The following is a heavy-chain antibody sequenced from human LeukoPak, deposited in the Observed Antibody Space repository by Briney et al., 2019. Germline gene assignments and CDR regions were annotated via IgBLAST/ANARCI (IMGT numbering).Heavy chain of an antibody. CDR2: IYHSGST. Sequence: SGTLSLTCVVSGGSISSYNWWSWVRQPPGKGLEWIGEIYHSGSTNYNPSLKCRVTISLDKSKNQFSLKLSSVTAADTAVYYCATTAAAGTRLAWFDPWGQGTLVTVSS. CDR3: ATTAAAGTRLAWFDP. D-gene: IGHD6-13*01. CDR1: GGSISSYNW. J-gene: IGHJ5*02. V-gene: IGHV4-4*02.